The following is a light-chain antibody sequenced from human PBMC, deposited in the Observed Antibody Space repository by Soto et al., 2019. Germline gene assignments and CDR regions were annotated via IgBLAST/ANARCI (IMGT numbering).Light chain of an antibody. CDR2: GAS. V-gene: IGKV3-20*01. J-gene: IGKJ5*01. CDR3: QQYFTTPIT. Sequence: IVMTQSPATLSVTQGERATLSCRASQSVSSSYLAWYQQKPGQAPRLLIYGASSRATGIPDRFSGSGSGTDFTLTISTLQAEDVAIYHCQQYFTTPITFGQGTLLEIK. CDR1: QSVSSSY.